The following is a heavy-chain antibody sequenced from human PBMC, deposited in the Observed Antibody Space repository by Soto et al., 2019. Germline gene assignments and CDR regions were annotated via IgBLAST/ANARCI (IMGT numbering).Heavy chain of an antibody. V-gene: IGHV2-5*02. Sequence: QITLKESGPTLVKPTQTLTLTCTFSGFSLSTTGVGVGWIRQPPGKALEWLANIYWDDDKRYSPSLKSRLTITKDTSKNQVVLTMTNMDPVDTATYCRAHRRLATTDCDYWGQGTLVTVSS. CDR2: IYWDDDK. D-gene: IGHD5-12*01. J-gene: IGHJ4*02. CDR1: GFSLSTTGVG. CDR3: AHRRLATTDCDY.